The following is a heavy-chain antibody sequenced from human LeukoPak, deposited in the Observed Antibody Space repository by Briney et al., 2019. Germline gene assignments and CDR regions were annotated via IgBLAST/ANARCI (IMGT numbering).Heavy chain of an antibody. CDR3: ARDLSSYSGYDI. Sequence: ASVKVSCKASGGTFSSYAISWVRQAPGQGLEWMGGIIPIFGTANYAQKFQGRVTITADESTSTAYMELSSLRSEDTAVYCCARDLSSYSGYDIWGQGTMVTVSS. J-gene: IGHJ3*02. V-gene: IGHV1-69*13. CDR1: GGTFSSYA. D-gene: IGHD5-12*01. CDR2: IIPIFGTA.